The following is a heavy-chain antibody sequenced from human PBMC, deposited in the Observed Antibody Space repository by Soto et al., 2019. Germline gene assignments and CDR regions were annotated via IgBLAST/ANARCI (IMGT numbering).Heavy chain of an antibody. J-gene: IGHJ4*02. D-gene: IGHD3-9*01. CDR1: GFTFSSYE. Sequence: EVQLVESGGGLVQPGGSLRLSCAASGFTFSSYEMNWVRQAPGKGLEWVSYISSSGSTIYYADSVKGRFAISRDNAKNSLYLQMNSLRAEDTAVYYCARRRVYYDILTCYYRVWDYWGQGTLVTVSS. V-gene: IGHV3-48*03. CDR2: ISSSGSTI. CDR3: ARRRVYYDILTCYYRVWDY.